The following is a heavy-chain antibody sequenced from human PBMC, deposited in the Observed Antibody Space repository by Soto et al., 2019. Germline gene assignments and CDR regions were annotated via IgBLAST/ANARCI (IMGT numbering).Heavy chain of an antibody. J-gene: IGHJ4*02. CDR2: IYYSGST. Sequence: SETLSLTCTVSGGSISSNSYYWGWIRQPPGTGLEWIGSIYYSGSTYYNPSLKSRVTISVDTSKNQFSLKLSSVTAADTAVYYCASTPFLGYYDSSGSSFDYWGQGTLVTVSS. CDR3: ASTPFLGYYDSSGSSFDY. V-gene: IGHV4-39*01. CDR1: GGSISSNSYY. D-gene: IGHD3-22*01.